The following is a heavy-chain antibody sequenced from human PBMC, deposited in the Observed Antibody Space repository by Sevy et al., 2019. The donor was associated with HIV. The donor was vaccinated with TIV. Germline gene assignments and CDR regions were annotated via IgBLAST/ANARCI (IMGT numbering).Heavy chain of an antibody. V-gene: IGHV3-30*04. CDR3: ARDLPHLLPWELSRGSDY. CDR1: GFTFSSYA. D-gene: IGHD3-16*01. J-gene: IGHJ4*02. CDR2: ISHDEILK. Sequence: GGSLRLSCAASGFTFSSYALHWFRQAPGKGLEWVAVISHDEILKEYVDSVKGGFTISRDSSKNTIYLEMNSLRPEDTAVYYCARDLPHLLPWELSRGSDYWGQGTLVTVSS.